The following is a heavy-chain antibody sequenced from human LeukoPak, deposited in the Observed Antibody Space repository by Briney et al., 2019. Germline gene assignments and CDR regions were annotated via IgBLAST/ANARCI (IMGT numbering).Heavy chain of an antibody. CDR2: ISGSGGST. D-gene: IGHD4-23*01. CDR3: AKPYGGYDAFDI. Sequence: PGGSLRLSCAASGFTFSSYAMSWVRQAPGKGLEWVSAISGSGGSTYYADSVKGRFTISRDNSRNTLYLQMNSLRAEDTAVYYCAKPYGGYDAFDIWGQGTMVTVSS. V-gene: IGHV3-23*01. J-gene: IGHJ3*02. CDR1: GFTFSSYA.